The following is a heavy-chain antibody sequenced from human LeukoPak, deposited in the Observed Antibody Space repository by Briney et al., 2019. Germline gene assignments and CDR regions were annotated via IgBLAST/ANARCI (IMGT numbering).Heavy chain of an antibody. V-gene: IGHV3-30-3*01. CDR1: GFTFSSYA. D-gene: IGHD3-22*01. J-gene: IGHJ4*02. CDR3: ARGTTYYYDSSGYYLDY. CDR2: ISYDGSNK. Sequence: PGGSLRLSCAASGFTFSSYAMHWVRQAPGKGLEWVAVISYDGSNKYYADSVKGRFTISRDNSKNTLYLQMNSLRAEDTAVYYCARGTTYYYDSSGYYLDYWGQGTLVTVSS.